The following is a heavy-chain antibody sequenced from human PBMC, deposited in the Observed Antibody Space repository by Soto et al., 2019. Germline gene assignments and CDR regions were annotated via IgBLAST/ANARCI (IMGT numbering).Heavy chain of an antibody. CDR1: GFTLAKYT. Sequence: GGSLRLSCAASGFTLAKYTMGWVRQTPRKGLEWVAESYSSGGTEYADSVKGRFTISRDNSKNTLFLQMKNLGVEDTALYYCARDREPDGIWTFDSWGQGTLVTVSS. D-gene: IGHD3-9*01. J-gene: IGHJ4*02. CDR3: ARDREPDGIWTFDS. CDR2: SYSSGGT. V-gene: IGHV3-23*01.